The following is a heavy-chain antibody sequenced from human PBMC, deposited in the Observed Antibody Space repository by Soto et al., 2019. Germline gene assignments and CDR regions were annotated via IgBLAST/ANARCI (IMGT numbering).Heavy chain of an antibody. CDR1: GVSINSGGYY. D-gene: IGHD1-1*01. V-gene: IGHV4-31*03. J-gene: IGHJ3*02. CDR3: ARGSQLERDELDI. Sequence: QVQLQESGPGLVKPSQTLSLTCSVSGVSINSGGYYWSWLRHHPGKGLEWIGYIYYTGQTFYNASLKSRVAMSLDTSENQFSLKLSSVTAADTAVYYCARGSQLERDELDIWGQGTMVTVSS. CDR2: IYYTGQT.